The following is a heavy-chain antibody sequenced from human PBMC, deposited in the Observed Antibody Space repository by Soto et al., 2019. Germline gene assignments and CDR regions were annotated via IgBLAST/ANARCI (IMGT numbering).Heavy chain of an antibody. CDR1: GGSISSYY. V-gene: IGHV4-59*01. Sequence: QVQLQESGPGLVTPSETLSLTCTVSGGSISSYYWCWIRQPPGKGLEWSAYIYSSGSTNYNPSRKIRVTISLDPSDIQSSLTLSSVTAADTAVYYCARGSLWFGGRLDPWGQGTLVTVSS. CDR2: IYSSGST. D-gene: IGHD3-10*01. CDR3: ARGSLWFGGRLDP. J-gene: IGHJ5*02.